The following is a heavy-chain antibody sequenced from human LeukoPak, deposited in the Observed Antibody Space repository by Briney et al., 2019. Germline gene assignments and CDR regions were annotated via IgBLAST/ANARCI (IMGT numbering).Heavy chain of an antibody. CDR2: INHSGST. CDR3: ARLGEGSSWYFDY. J-gene: IGHJ4*02. CDR1: GGSFSGYY. V-gene: IGHV4-34*01. Sequence: SETLSLTCAAYGGSFSGYYWSWIRQPPGKGLEWIGEINHSGSTNYNPSLKSRVTISVDTSKNQFSLKLSSVTAADTAVYYCARLGEGSSWYFDYWGQGTLVTVSS. D-gene: IGHD6-13*01.